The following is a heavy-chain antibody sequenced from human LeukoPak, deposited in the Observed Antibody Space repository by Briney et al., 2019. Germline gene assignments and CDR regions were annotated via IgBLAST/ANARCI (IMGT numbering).Heavy chain of an antibody. D-gene: IGHD6-25*01. Sequence: PGRSLRLSCAASGFTFSSYAMHWVRQAPGKGLEWVAVISYDGSNKYYADSVKGRFTISRDNSKNTLYLQMNSLRAEDTAVYYCARGEYSSGWPFDYRGQGTLVTVSS. CDR3: ARGEYSSGWPFDY. J-gene: IGHJ4*02. CDR2: ISYDGSNK. V-gene: IGHV3-30-3*01. CDR1: GFTFSSYA.